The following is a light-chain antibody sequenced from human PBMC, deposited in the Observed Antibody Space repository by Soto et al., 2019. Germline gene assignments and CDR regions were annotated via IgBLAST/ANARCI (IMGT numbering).Light chain of an antibody. CDR1: QSFTSTS. CDR3: QQYDSSPRT. Sequence: EIVLTQSPGTLSLSPGERATLSCRASQSFTSTSLAWYQQKPGQAPRLLISGASRRAAGIPDRFSGSGSGTDFTLTISNLESEDIAGYYCQQYDSSPRTFGQGTRVEIK. J-gene: IGKJ1*01. CDR2: GAS. V-gene: IGKV3-20*01.